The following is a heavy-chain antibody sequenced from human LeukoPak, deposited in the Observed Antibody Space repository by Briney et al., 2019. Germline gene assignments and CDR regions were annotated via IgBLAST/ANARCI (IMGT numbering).Heavy chain of an antibody. CDR2: IWYDGSNK. D-gene: IGHD6-13*01. CDR3: AKAFREYGSSTYSSFDI. V-gene: IGHV3-33*06. CDR1: GFTFSSYG. J-gene: IGHJ3*02. Sequence: GGSLRLSCAASGFTFSSYGMHWVRQAPGKGLEWVAVIWYDGSNKYYADSVKGRLTISRDNSKNTLYLQMNSLSTEDTAIYYCAKAFREYGSSTYSSFDIWGQGTMVTVSS.